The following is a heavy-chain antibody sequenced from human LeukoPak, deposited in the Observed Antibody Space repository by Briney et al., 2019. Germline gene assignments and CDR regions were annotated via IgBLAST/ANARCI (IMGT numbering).Heavy chain of an antibody. V-gene: IGHV3-23*01. J-gene: IGHJ5*02. D-gene: IGHD1-14*01. CDR2: ISGSGGST. CDR1: GFTFSNYA. CDR3: AKDRGTMTHNWFDP. Sequence: GGSLTLPCAASGFTFSNYAMSWVRQAPGKGLEWVSAISGSGGSTYYADSARGRFTISRDNSKNTLYLQMNSLRAEDTAVYYCAKDRGTMTHNWFDPWGQGTLVTVSS.